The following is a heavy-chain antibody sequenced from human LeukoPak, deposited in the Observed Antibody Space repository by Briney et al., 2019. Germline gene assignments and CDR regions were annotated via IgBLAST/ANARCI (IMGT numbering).Heavy chain of an antibody. Sequence: ASVKVSCKASGYTFTSYGISWVRQAPGQGLEWMGWISAYNGNTKYAQKLQGRVTMTRDTSTSTAYMELRSLRSDDTAVYYCARDGHRMYYYESSDYRFDSWGQGTLVTVSS. CDR3: ARDGHRMYYYESSDYRFDS. J-gene: IGHJ4*02. CDR1: GYTFTSYG. D-gene: IGHD3-22*01. V-gene: IGHV1-18*01. CDR2: ISAYNGNT.